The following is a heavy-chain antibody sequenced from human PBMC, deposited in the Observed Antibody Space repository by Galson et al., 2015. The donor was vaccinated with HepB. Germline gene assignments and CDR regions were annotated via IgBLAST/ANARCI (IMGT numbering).Heavy chain of an antibody. CDR2: IKSKTDGGTT. D-gene: IGHD3-10*01. CDR3: TTIPYYYGSGSYWDGMDV. CDR1: GFTFSNAW. V-gene: IGHV3-15*01. J-gene: IGHJ6*02. Sequence: SLRLSCAASGFTFSNAWMSWVRQAPGKGLEWVGRIKSKTDGGTTDYAAPVKGRFTISRDDSKNTLYLQMNSLKTEDTAVYYCTTIPYYYGSGSYWDGMDVWGQGTTVTVSS.